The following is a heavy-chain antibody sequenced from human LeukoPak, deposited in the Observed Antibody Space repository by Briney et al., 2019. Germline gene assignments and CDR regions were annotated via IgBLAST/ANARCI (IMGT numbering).Heavy chain of an antibody. CDR1: GQTFSSHA. V-gene: IGHV3-23*01. D-gene: IGHD1-26*01. CDR3: ASRPPSETYFAVFDY. J-gene: IGHJ4*02. CDR2: ITGSGGST. Sequence: GGSLRFSCVASGQTFSSHAMTWVRQTPGKGLEWVSGITGSGGSTYHAESVRGRFTISRDNSKNTLYLQMDNLRAEDTAIYYCASRPPSETYFAVFDYWGQGTLVTVSS.